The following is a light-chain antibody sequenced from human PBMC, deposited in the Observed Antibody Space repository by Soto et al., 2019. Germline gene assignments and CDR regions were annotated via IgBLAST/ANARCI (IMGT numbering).Light chain of an antibody. V-gene: IGKV1-39*01. CDR1: QGISSS. CDR2: GAS. J-gene: IGKJ5*01. CDR3: QQSYRAPLT. Sequence: IQMTQSPSSLSASVGDRVTITCRASQGISSSVNWYQHISGKAPKLLIYGASSLQSGVPSRFSGSGSGTDFTLTISSLQPEDVGTYYCQQSYRAPLTFGQGTRLEIK.